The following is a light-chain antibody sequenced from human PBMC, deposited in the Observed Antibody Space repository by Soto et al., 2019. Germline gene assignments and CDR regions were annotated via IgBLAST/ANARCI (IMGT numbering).Light chain of an antibody. J-gene: IGKJ4*01. V-gene: IGKV3-15*01. Sequence: EIVMTQSPATLSVSPGERATLSCRARQSVSRNLAWYQEKPGQAHRLLIYGASTRATGIPARFSGSGSGPEFTRTINSLQSEDFAVYHCQQYNKWPLTFGGGTKVEIK. CDR3: QQYNKWPLT. CDR1: QSVSRN. CDR2: GAS.